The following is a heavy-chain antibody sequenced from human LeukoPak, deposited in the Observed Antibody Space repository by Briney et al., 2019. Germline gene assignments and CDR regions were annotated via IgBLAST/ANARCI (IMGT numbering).Heavy chain of an antibody. CDR1: GFTFSTYW. J-gene: IGHJ4*02. CDR2: IKQDGSEK. CDR3: AKGQYQLLSWAVVDY. D-gene: IGHD2-2*01. Sequence: PGGSLRLSCAASGFTFSTYWMTWVRQAPGKGLEWVANIKQDGSEKYYVDSVKGRFTISRDNAKNSLYLQMNSLRAEDTAVYYCAKGQYQLLSWAVVDYWGQGTLVTVSS. V-gene: IGHV3-7*01.